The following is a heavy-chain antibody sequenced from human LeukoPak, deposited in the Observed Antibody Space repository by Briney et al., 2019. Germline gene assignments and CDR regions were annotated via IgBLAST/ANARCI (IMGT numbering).Heavy chain of an antibody. J-gene: IGHJ3*02. Sequence: SETLSLTCTVSGGSISSYYWSWIRQPPGKGLEWIGYIYYSGSTNYKPSLKSRVTISVDTSKNQFSLKLSSVTAADTAVYYCASTMVRGVIITRGAFDIWGQGTMVTVSS. CDR2: IYYSGST. CDR3: ASTMVRGVIITRGAFDI. D-gene: IGHD3-10*01. V-gene: IGHV4-59*01. CDR1: GGSISSYY.